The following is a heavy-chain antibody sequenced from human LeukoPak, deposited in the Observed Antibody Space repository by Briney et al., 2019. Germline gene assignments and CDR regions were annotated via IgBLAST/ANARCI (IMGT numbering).Heavy chain of an antibody. CDR2: IKQDGSEK. CDR3: ARETYYDIWSGYYTPLLGXYGMDV. CDR1: GFTFSSYY. Sequence: GGSLRLSCAASGFTFSSYYMSWVRQAPGKGLEWVANIKQDGSEKYYVDSVKGRFTISRDNAKNSVYLQMNSLRVEDTAVYYCARETYYDIWSGYYTPLLGXYGMDVWGQXXTXTVSS. V-gene: IGHV3-7*01. J-gene: IGHJ6*02. D-gene: IGHD3-3*01.